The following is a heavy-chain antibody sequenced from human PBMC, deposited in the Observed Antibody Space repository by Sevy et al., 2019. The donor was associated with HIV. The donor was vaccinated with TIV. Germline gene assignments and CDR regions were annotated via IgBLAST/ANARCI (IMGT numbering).Heavy chain of an antibody. J-gene: IGHJ6*02. CDR1: GFTFSSYA. CDR2: ISGSGGST. CDR3: AKEAYCSSTSCYMRYYYYGMDV. Sequence: GGSLRLSCAASGFTFSSYAMSWVRQAPGKGLEWVSAISGSGGSTYYADSVKGRFTISRDNSKNTRYLQMNSLRAEDTAVYYCAKEAYCSSTSCYMRYYYYGMDVWGQGTTVTVSS. V-gene: IGHV3-23*01. D-gene: IGHD2-2*02.